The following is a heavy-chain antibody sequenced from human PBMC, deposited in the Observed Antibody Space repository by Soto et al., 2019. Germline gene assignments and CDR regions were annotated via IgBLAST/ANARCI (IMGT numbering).Heavy chain of an antibody. D-gene: IGHD2-2*01. CDR3: ARVLPAIDY. J-gene: IGHJ4*02. V-gene: IGHV1-3*01. CDR2: INADNGNT. CDR1: GYTFTSYA. Sequence: QVQLVQSGAEVKKPGASVKVSCKASGYTFTSYAMHWVRQAPGQRLEWMGWINADNGNTKYSQKFQGRVTITRDTSASTAYMELSSLRSVGTDVFYCARVLPAIDYRGQGTLVTVSS.